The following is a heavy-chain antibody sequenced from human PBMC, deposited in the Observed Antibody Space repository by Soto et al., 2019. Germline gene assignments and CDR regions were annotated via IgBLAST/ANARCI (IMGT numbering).Heavy chain of an antibody. D-gene: IGHD2-21*01. Sequence: SETLSLTCAVSSGSISSSNWWSWVRQPPVKGLEWIGEIYHSGSTNYNPSLKSRVTISVDKSKNQFSLKLSSVTAADTAVYYCARSRTISLVIYYYYMDVWGKGTTVTVSS. CDR2: IYHSGST. V-gene: IGHV4-4*02. CDR3: ARSRTISLVIYYYYMDV. J-gene: IGHJ6*03. CDR1: SGSISSSNW.